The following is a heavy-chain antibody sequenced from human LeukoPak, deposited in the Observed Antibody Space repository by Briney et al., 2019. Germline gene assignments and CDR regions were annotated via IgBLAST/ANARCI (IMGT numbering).Heavy chain of an antibody. J-gene: IGHJ4*02. CDR1: GFTFSSYA. CDR3: AKGRGQWLAAINY. CDR2: ISVSGCST. Sequence: GGSLRLSCAASGFTFSSYAMSWVRQAPGRGLEWVSGISVSGCSTYYAASVKGRFSISSDNSQNPLHPETKRLKDPDTARSYFAKGRGQWLAAINYWGQGTLVTVSS. D-gene: IGHD6-19*01. V-gene: IGHV3-23*01.